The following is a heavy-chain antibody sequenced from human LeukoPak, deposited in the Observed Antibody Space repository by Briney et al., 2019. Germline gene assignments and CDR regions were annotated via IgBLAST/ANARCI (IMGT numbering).Heavy chain of an antibody. CDR2: IWYDGSNK. CDR3: ARDYYYDSSGFYAP. Sequence: GGSLRLSCAASGFTFSNSGMHWVRQAPGKGLEWVAVIWYDGSNKYYADSVKGRFTISRDNSKNTLYLQMNSLRAEDTAVYYCARDYYYDSSGFYAPWSQGTLVTVSS. J-gene: IGHJ5*02. V-gene: IGHV3-33*01. CDR1: GFTFSNSG. D-gene: IGHD3-22*01.